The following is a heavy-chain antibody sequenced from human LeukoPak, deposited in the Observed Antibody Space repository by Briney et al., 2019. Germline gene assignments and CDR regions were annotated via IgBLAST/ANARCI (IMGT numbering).Heavy chain of an antibody. CDR3: ASPIIAAAGTGYFQH. Sequence: GASVKLSCKASGGTVSSYDISWVRHAPGQGLEWMGGINPIFGTANYAQKFQGRVTITTDESTTTAYMELSSLRSEDTAVYYCASPIIAAAGTGYFQHWGQGTLVTVSS. V-gene: IGHV1-69*05. CDR1: GGTVSSYD. J-gene: IGHJ1*01. CDR2: INPIFGTA. D-gene: IGHD6-13*01.